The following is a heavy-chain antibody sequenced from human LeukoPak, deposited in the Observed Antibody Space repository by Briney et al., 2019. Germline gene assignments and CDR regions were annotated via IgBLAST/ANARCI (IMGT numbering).Heavy chain of an antibody. CDR1: GGSISSSYYY. CDR2: IYYSGST. J-gene: IGHJ3*02. D-gene: IGHD6-13*01. Sequence: SETLSLTCTVSGGSISSSYYYWGWIRQPPGKGLEWIGSIYYSGSTYYNPSLKSRVTISVDTSKNQFSLKLSSVTAADTAVYYCARSIAAAGNAFDIWGQGTMVTVSS. V-gene: IGHV4-39*07. CDR3: ARSIAAAGNAFDI.